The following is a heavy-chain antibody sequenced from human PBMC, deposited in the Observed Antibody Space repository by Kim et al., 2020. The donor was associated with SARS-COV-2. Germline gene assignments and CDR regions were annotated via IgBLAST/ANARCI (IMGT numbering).Heavy chain of an antibody. J-gene: IGHJ3*02. D-gene: IGHD6-6*01. Sequence: SVKVSCKASGGTFSSYAISWVRQAPGQGLEWMGGIIPIFGTANYAQKFQGRVTITADESTSTAYMELSSLRSEDTAVYYCARSHSIAARLDDAFDIWGQGTLVTVSS. CDR2: IIPIFGTA. V-gene: IGHV1-69*13. CDR3: ARSHSIAARLDDAFDI. CDR1: GGTFSSYA.